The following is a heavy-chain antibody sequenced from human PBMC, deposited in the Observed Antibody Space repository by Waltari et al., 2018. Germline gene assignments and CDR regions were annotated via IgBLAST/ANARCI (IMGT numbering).Heavy chain of an antibody. Sequence: QVQLVQSGAEVKKPGSSVKVSCKASGGTFSSYAISWVRQAPGQGLEWMGGIIPILGTANYARKHQCRVTITTDESTSTDYMELSSLRSEDTAVYYCACRREMATTGGDYWGQGTRVTVSS. D-gene: IGHD1-1*01. CDR3: ACRREMATTGGDY. CDR1: GGTFSSYA. V-gene: IGHV1-69*05. CDR2: IIPILGTA. J-gene: IGHJ4*02.